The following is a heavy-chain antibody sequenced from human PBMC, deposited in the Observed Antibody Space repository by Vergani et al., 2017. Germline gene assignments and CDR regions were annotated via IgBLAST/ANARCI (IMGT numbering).Heavy chain of an antibody. V-gene: IGHV4-31*03. J-gene: IGHJ4*02. D-gene: IGHD5-24*01. Sequence: QLQLQESGPGLVKPSETLSLTCTVSGGSISSGGYYWSWIRQHPGKGLEWIGYIYYSGSTYYNPSLKSRVTISVDTSKNQFSLKLSSVTAADTAVYYCARGGDGYNYSVDYWGQGTLVTVSS. CDR2: IYYSGST. CDR3: ARGGDGYNYSVDY. CDR1: GGSISSGGYY.